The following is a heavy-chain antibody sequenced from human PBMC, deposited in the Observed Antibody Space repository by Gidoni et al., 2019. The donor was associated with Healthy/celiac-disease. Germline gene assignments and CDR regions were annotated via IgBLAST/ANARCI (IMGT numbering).Heavy chain of an antibody. Sequence: QAQLVQSGAEVKKPGASVKGSCKAAGYTLTSYGISWVRQAPGQGLEWMGWISAYNGNTNSEQMLQGRVTMTTDTSTSTAYMELRSLRSDATAVYYCARVFGDYVRRAEGHYAFDIWGQGTMVTVSS. CDR3: ARVFGDYVRRAEGHYAFDI. V-gene: IGHV1-18*04. CDR2: ISAYNGNT. J-gene: IGHJ3*02. D-gene: IGHD4-17*01. CDR1: GYTLTSYG.